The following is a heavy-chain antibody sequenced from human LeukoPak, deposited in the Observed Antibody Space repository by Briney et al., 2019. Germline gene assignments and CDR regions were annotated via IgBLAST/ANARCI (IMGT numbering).Heavy chain of an antibody. D-gene: IGHD2-15*01. J-gene: IGHJ3*02. CDR2: IYPGGSDT. CDR3: ARTDIVVVVAATPDAFDI. V-gene: IGHV5-51*01. CDR1: GYSFTSYW. Sequence: GESLKISCKGSGYSFTSYWIGWVRQMPGKGLEWMGIIYPGGSDTRYSPSFQGQVTISADKSISTAYLQWSSLKASDTAMYYCARTDIVVVVAATPDAFDIWGQGTMVTVSS.